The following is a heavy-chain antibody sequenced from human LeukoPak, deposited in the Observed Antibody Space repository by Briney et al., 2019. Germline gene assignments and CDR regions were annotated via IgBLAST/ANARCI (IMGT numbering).Heavy chain of an antibody. CDR3: ARATYYYDSSGPYQGYFDY. CDR1: GGSISSGGYY. CDR2: IDYSGST. V-gene: IGHV4-31*03. D-gene: IGHD3-22*01. J-gene: IGHJ4*02. Sequence: SETLSLTCTVSGGSISSGGYYWSWIRQHPGKGLEWIGYIDYSGSTYYNPSLKSRVTISVDTSKNQFSLKLSSVTAADTAVYYCARATYYYDSSGPYQGYFDYWGQGTLVTVSS.